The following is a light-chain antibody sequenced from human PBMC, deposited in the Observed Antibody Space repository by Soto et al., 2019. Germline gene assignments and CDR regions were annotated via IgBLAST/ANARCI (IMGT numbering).Light chain of an antibody. Sequence: DIQMTQSPSYLSASVGDRVTITCRAIQSISSYLNWYQQKPGKAPKLLIYAASSLQSGVPSRFSGSGSGTDFTLTISSLHPEEFATYYCQQSYSTPTTFGQGTKVDIK. J-gene: IGKJ1*01. CDR2: AAS. V-gene: IGKV1-39*01. CDR3: QQSYSTPTT. CDR1: QSISSY.